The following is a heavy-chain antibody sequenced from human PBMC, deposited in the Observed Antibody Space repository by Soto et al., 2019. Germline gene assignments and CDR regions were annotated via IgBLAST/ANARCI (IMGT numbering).Heavy chain of an antibody. Sequence: PGGSLRLSCEASGFIFTSYEMTWVRQAPGKGLELIAYISTTGSTTYYADSVKGRFTISRDNAKNSLYLQMNSLRAEDTSVYYCARGGLGRLYYFDYWGQGTLVTVSS. CDR1: GFIFTSYE. CDR3: ARGGLGRLYYFDY. V-gene: IGHV3-48*03. CDR2: ISTTGSTT. D-gene: IGHD4-17*01. J-gene: IGHJ4*02.